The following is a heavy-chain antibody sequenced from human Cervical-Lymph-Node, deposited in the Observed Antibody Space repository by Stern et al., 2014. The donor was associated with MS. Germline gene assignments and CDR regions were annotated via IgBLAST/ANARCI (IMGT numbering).Heavy chain of an antibody. D-gene: IGHD5-18*01. CDR2: IIPIFGTA. Sequence: VQLVESGAEVKKPGSSVKVSCKASGGTFSSYAISWVRQAPGQGLEWMGGIIPIFGTANDAQKFQGRVTITADESTSTAYMELSSLRSEDTAVYYCASPTVDTAMVPFDYWGQGTLVTVSS. J-gene: IGHJ4*02. CDR1: GGTFSSYA. V-gene: IGHV1-69*01. CDR3: ASPTVDTAMVPFDY.